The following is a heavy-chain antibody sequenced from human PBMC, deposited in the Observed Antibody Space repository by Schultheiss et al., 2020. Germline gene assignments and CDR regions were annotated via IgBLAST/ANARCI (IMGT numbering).Heavy chain of an antibody. J-gene: IGHJ4*02. CDR1: GFTFSSYA. V-gene: IGHV3-23*01. Sequence: GGSLRLSCAASGFTFSSYAMSWVRQAPGKGLEWVSAISGSGGSTYYADSVKGRFTISRDNSKNTLYLQMNSLKTEDTAVYYCTAENPYYFDSSGYPFDYWGQGTLVNVSS. CDR2: ISGSGGST. CDR3: TAENPYYFDSSGYPFDY. D-gene: IGHD3-22*01.